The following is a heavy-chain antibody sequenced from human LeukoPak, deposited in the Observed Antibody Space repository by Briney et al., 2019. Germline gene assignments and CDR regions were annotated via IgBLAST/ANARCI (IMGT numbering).Heavy chain of an antibody. CDR2: FDPEDGET. CDR3: ATEDWTNLRKTRAYSYYFDY. J-gene: IGHJ4*02. V-gene: IGHV1-24*01. CDR1: GYTLTELS. D-gene: IGHD3/OR15-3a*01. Sequence: ASVKVSCKVSGYTLTELSMHWVRQAPGKGLGWMGGFDPEDGETIYAQKFQGRVTMTEDTSTDTAYMELSSLRSEDTAVYYCATEDWTNLRKTRAYSYYFDYWGQGTLVTVSS.